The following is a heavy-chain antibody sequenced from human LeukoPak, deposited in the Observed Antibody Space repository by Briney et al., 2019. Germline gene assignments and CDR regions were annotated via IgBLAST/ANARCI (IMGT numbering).Heavy chain of an antibody. CDR2: INHSGST. D-gene: IGHD2-15*01. CDR3: ARGRNLIVVVVAGSWFDP. CDR1: GGTFSGYY. Sequence: SETLSLTCAVYGGTFSGYYWSWIRQTPGKGLEWIGGINHSGSTNKNPSLKSRVTISVDTSKNQFSLRLNSVTAADTAVYYCARGRNLIVVVVAGSWFDPWGQGTLVTVSS. V-gene: IGHV4-34*01. J-gene: IGHJ5*02.